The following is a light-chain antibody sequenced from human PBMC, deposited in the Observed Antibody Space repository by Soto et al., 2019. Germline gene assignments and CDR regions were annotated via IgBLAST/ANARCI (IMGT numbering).Light chain of an antibody. CDR2: GAT. Sequence: AIPMTQSPSSLSASVGDRVTITCRASRGIRNDLGWYQQKPGKAPKLLIFGATWLQSGIPSRFTGTGSGTEFTLTISSLQPEDFATYYCLQNSFYPWTFGQGTKVEFK. CDR1: RGIRND. CDR3: LQNSFYPWT. V-gene: IGKV1-6*01. J-gene: IGKJ1*01.